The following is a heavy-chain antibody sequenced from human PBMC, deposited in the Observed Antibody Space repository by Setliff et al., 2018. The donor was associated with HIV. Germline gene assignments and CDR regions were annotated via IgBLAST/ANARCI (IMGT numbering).Heavy chain of an antibody. Sequence: GGSLRLSCAASGFNFSSHTMNWIRQAPGKGLEWVASISSTGTYIYYADSMKGRFTISRDNAKNSLFLQMNSLRAEDTAVYYCARFGVAYGIDVWGQGTTVTVSS. V-gene: IGHV3-21*04. D-gene: IGHD3-10*01. J-gene: IGHJ6*02. CDR2: ISSTGTYI. CDR1: GFNFSSHT. CDR3: ARFGVAYGIDV.